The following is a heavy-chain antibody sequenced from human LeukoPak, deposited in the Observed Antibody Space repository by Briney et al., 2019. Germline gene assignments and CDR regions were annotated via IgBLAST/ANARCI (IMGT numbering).Heavy chain of an antibody. CDR3: ARGGAGTGDY. V-gene: IGHV3-74*01. CDR2: TDTDGSGT. D-gene: IGHD6-19*01. CDR1: GFSFSTYW. Sequence: GGSLRLSCAASGFSFSTYWMHWVRQAPGKGLVWVSRTDTDGSGTSYADSVKGRFTISRDNAKNTLYLQMNSLTAEDTAVYYCARGGAGTGDYWGQGTLVTVSS. J-gene: IGHJ4*02.